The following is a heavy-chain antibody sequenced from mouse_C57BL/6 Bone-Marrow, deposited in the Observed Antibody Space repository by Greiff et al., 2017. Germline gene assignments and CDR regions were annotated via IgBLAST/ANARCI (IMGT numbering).Heavy chain of an antibody. CDR2: IYPGDGDT. CDR1: GYAFSSYW. J-gene: IGHJ1*03. D-gene: IGHD1-1*01. CDR3: ARSYGSSSYGYFDV. Sequence: QVQLQQSGAELVKPGASVKISCKASGYAFSSYWMNWVKQRPGKGLEWIGQIYPGDGDTNYNGKFKGKATLTADKSSSTAYMQLSSLTSEDSAVYFCARSYGSSSYGYFDVWGTGTTVTVSS. V-gene: IGHV1-80*01.